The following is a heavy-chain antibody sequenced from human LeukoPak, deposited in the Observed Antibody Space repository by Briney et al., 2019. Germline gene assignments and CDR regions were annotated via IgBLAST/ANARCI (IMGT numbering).Heavy chain of an antibody. Sequence: PGGSLRLSCAASGFTFSDYYMSWLRQAPGKGLEWVSYISSSGSTIYYADSVKGRFTISRDNAKNSLYLQMNSLRAEDTAVYYCARESPYYDSSGSDYWGQGTLVTVSS. CDR3: ARESPYYDSSGSDY. CDR1: GFTFSDYY. J-gene: IGHJ4*02. D-gene: IGHD3-22*01. CDR2: ISSSGSTI. V-gene: IGHV3-11*04.